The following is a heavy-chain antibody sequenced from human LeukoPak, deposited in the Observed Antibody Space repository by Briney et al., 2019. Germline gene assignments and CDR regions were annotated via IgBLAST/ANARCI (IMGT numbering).Heavy chain of an antibody. D-gene: IGHD3-10*01. CDR3: VRDGNFGYDAFDI. CDR1: GFTLSNYS. V-gene: IGHV3-33*08. J-gene: IGHJ3*02. CDR2: IWDDGSNK. Sequence: GGSLRLSCVASGFTLSNYSMNWVRQAPGKGLEWVAVIWDDGSNKYYADSVKGRFTISRDNSKNTLYLQVNSLRAKDTAVYYCVRDGNFGYDAFDIWGQGTMVTVSS.